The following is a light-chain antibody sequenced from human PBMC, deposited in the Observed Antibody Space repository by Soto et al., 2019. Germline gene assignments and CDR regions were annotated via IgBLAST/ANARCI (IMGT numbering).Light chain of an antibody. CDR2: GAS. CDR3: QQYNNWPPIT. Sequence: EVGMTQSPSTLSVSPGESVTLSCRASQSVRSNLAWYQQKPGQSPRLLIYGASTRATGIPARFSGSGSGTEFTLTISSLQSQDFAVYYCQQYNNWPPITFGQGTRLEIK. J-gene: IGKJ5*01. V-gene: IGKV3-15*01. CDR1: QSVRSN.